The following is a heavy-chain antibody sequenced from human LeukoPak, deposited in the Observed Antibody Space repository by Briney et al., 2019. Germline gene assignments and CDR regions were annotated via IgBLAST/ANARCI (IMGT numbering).Heavy chain of an antibody. CDR2: IYTSGST. Sequence: KPSETLSLTCTVSGGSISSYYWSWIRQPAGKGLEWIGRIYTSGSTNYNPSLKSRVTMSVDTSKNQFSLKLSSVTAADTAVYYCARDSYYYYDSSGYYYESAFDIWGQGTMVTVSS. CDR1: GGSISSYY. D-gene: IGHD3-22*01. CDR3: ARDSYYYYDSSGYYYESAFDI. J-gene: IGHJ3*02. V-gene: IGHV4-4*07.